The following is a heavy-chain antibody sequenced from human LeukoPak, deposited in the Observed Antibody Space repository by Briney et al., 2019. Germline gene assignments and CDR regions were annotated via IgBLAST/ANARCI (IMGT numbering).Heavy chain of an antibody. V-gene: IGHV1-18*01. CDR1: GYTFTSYG. CDR2: ISAYNGNT. J-gene: IGHJ4*02. Sequence: ASVKVSCKASGYTFTSYGISWVRQAPGQGLEWMGWISAYNGNTNYAQKLQGRVTMTTDTSTSTAYMELRGLRSDDTAVYYCARGPSVGQQRSEFGYRGQGTLVTVSS. D-gene: IGHD1-26*01. CDR3: ARGPSVGQQRSEFGY.